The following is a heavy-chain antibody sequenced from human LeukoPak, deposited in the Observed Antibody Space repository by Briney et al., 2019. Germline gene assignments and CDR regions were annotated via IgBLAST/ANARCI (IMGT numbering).Heavy chain of an antibody. CDR1: GRSISISNW. J-gene: IGHJ4*02. V-gene: IGHV4-4*02. D-gene: IGHD3/OR15-3a*01. Sequence: SEPQSLTCTVSGRSISISNWRSWVRQPPGEGLEWIGEIYHSGSTNYNPSLKSRVTISVDKSKNQFSLKLSSVTAADTAVYYCARVLRGGLEYFDYWGQGTLVTVSS. CDR3: ARVLRGGLEYFDY. CDR2: IYHSGST.